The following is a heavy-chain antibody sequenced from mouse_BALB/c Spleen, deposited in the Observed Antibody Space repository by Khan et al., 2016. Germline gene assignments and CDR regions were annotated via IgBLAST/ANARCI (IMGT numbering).Heavy chain of an antibody. CDR2: ISYSGST. J-gene: IGHJ4*01. Sequence: EVQLQESGPGLVKPSQSLSLTCTVTGYSITSDYAWNWIRQFPGNKLEWMGSISYSGSTSYNPSLKSRISITRDTSKNQFFLQSNSVTTEDTATYYCARFPSYYAMDYWVQGTSVTVSS. CDR1: GYSITSDYA. CDR3: ARFPSYYAMDY. V-gene: IGHV3-2*02.